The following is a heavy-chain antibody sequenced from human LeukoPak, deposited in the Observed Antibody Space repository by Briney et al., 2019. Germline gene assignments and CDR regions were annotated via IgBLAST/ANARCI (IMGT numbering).Heavy chain of an antibody. CDR3: ARRLDSKSPRGAFDI. CDR2: IYPGDSDT. D-gene: IGHD2-15*01. V-gene: IGHV5-51*01. CDR1: GYKFTNYW. Sequence: GESLEISCKASGYKFTNYWIGWVRQMPGKGLEWMGIIYPGDSDTRYSPSFQGQVTISADKSISTAYLQWSSLKASDTAMYYCARRLDSKSPRGAFDIWGQGTIVTVSS. J-gene: IGHJ3*02.